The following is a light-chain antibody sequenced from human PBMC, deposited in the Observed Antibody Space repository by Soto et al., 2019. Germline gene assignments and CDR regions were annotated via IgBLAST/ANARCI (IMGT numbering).Light chain of an antibody. CDR1: RSISNF. CDR2: GAS. CDR3: QNYDSAPFT. J-gene: IGKJ3*01. V-gene: IGKV1-27*01. Sequence: EIQMTQSPSSLSASLGDRATISCRASRSISNFLAWYQQRPGNVPKLLIYGASTLQTGIPSRFSGSGSGTDSTITISILHPEYVASYYCQNYDSAPFTFGHGTKVEIK.